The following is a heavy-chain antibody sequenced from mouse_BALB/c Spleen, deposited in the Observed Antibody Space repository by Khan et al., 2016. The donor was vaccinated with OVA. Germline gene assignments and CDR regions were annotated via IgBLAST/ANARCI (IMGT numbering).Heavy chain of an antibody. CDR1: GYTFTDYN. Sequence: VRLQQSGPELVKPGASVKIPCKASGYTFTDYNMDWVKQSHGKSLEWIGDINPNNGGTIYNQNFKGKATLTFDKSSRTAYMELRSLTSEDTAVDYCARHGYGGFAYWGQGTLVTVSA. D-gene: IGHD2-2*01. CDR3: ARHGYGGFAY. V-gene: IGHV1-18*01. J-gene: IGHJ3*01. CDR2: INPNNGGT.